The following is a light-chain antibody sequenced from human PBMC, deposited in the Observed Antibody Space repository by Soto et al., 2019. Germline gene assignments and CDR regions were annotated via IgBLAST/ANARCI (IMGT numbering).Light chain of an antibody. V-gene: IGKV3-20*01. J-gene: IGKJ5*01. CDR3: QHYGTSPLT. CDR1: LSVSSSY. Sequence: EIVFAQSPGTPSFSPRERAPLSFRASLSVSSSYLAWYQQRPGQAPRLLMYSASSRATGVPDRFSGSGSGTDFTLTISRLEPEDFAVYFCQHYGTSPLTFGQGTRLEIK. CDR2: SAS.